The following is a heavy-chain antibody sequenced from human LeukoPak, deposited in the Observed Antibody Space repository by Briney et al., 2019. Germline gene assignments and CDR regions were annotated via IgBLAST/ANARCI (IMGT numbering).Heavy chain of an antibody. D-gene: IGHD2-2*01. V-gene: IGHV3-7*01. J-gene: IGHJ6*02. CDR1: GFTFSSYW. CDR3: ARTVVVPAAIVGAFDYYYGMDV. Sequence: QPGGSLRLSCAASGFTFSSYWMSWVRQAPGKGLEWVANIKLDGSEKYYVDSVKGRFTISRDNAKNSLYLQMNSLRAEDTAVYYWARTVVVPAAIVGAFDYYYGMDVWGQGTTVTVSS. CDR2: IKLDGSEK.